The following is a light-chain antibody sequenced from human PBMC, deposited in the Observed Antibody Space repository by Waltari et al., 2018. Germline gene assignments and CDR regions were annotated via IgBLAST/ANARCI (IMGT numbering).Light chain of an antibody. CDR3: SSFTTDYLYV. J-gene: IGLJ1*01. CDR2: DVS. V-gene: IGLV2-14*01. CDR1: SSDVGSYSY. Sequence: QPALTQPASVSASPGQSITISCTGTSSDVGSYSYVSWHQQYPGKAPKPIIYDVSKRSSGVSNRFSGSKSGNTASLTISGLQAEDEADYYCSSFTTDYLYVFGTGTRVSVL.